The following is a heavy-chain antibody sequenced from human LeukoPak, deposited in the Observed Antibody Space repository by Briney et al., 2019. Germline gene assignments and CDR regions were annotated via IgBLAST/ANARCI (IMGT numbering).Heavy chain of an antibody. V-gene: IGHV3-23*01. CDR1: GITLSNYG. CDR3: AKDRDEGFGELLPVVFDY. Sequence: GGSLRLSCAVSGITLSNYGMSWVRQAPGKGLEWVAGISDSGGSTNYADSVKGRFTISRDNSKNALFLQMNSLRAEDTAVYYCAKDRDEGFGELLPVVFDYWGQGTRVTVSS. CDR2: ISDSGGST. D-gene: IGHD3-10*01. J-gene: IGHJ4*02.